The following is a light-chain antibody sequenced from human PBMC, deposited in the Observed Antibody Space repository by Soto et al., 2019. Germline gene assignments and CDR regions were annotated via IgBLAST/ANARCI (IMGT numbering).Light chain of an antibody. Sequence: EIVLTQSPGTLSLSPGERTTLSCRASQSVSSSYLAWYQQKPGQAPRLLIYDASSRATGIPDRFSGSGSGTDFTLTISSLEPEDFAVYYCQPYGSTPRTFGQGAKLQIK. CDR3: QPYGSTPRT. J-gene: IGKJ2*01. V-gene: IGKV3-20*01. CDR2: DAS. CDR1: QSVSSSY.